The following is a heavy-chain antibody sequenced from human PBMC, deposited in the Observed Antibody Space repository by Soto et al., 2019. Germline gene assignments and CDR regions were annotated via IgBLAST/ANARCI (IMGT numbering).Heavy chain of an antibody. V-gene: IGHV3-23*01. Sequence: PGGSLRLSCAASGFTFSSYAMSWVRQAPGKGLEWVSGISGSGSSTYYADSVKGRFTISRDNSKNTLYLQMNSLRAEDTAVYYCAKDIKSSSSVYYFDYWGQGALVTFSS. CDR3: AKDIKSSSSVYYFDY. J-gene: IGHJ4*02. CDR2: ISGSGSST. CDR1: GFTFSSYA. D-gene: IGHD6-6*01.